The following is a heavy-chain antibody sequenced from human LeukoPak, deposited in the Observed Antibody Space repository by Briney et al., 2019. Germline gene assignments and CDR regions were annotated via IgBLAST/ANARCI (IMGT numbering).Heavy chain of an antibody. CDR3: ARGLDYVDV. CDR1: GGSITGISYY. V-gene: IGHV4-39*02. J-gene: IGHJ6*03. Sequence: SETLSLTCDVSGGSITGISYYWNWLRQPPGKELEWIGRIYQTGNADYKPSLKSRVTISVDTTNNQFSLRLSSVTAADTAVYYCARGLDYVDVWGKGITVSVSS. D-gene: IGHD3-9*01. CDR2: IYQTGNA.